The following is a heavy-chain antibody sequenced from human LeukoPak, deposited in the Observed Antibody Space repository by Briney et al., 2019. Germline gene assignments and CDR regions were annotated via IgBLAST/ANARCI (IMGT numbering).Heavy chain of an antibody. CDR3: ASGLWYYYGMDV. J-gene: IGHJ6*02. Sequence: GASVKVSCKASGYTFTSYDINWVRQATGQGLEWMGWMNPNSGNTGYAQKFQGRVTMTRNTSISTAYMELSSLRSEDTAVYYCASGLWYYYGMDVWGQGTTVTVSS. D-gene: IGHD2-21*01. CDR1: GYTFTSYD. V-gene: IGHV1-8*01. CDR2: MNPNSGNT.